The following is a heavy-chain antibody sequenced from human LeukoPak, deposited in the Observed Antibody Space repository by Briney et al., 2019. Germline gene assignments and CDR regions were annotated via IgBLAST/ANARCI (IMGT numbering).Heavy chain of an antibody. CDR2: ISSRGSTI. D-gene: IGHD1-26*01. Sequence: QSGGSLRLSCAASGFTFSSYEVNWVRRAPGKGLEWISYISSRGSTIYYADSVKGRFTISRDNAKNSLYLQMNSLRAEDTAVYYCASGAYRDYLDYWGQGTLVTVSS. CDR3: ASGAYRDYLDY. CDR1: GFTFSSYE. V-gene: IGHV3-48*03. J-gene: IGHJ4*02.